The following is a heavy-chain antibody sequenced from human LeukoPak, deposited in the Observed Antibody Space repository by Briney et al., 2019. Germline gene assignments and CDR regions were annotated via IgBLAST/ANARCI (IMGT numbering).Heavy chain of an antibody. CDR3: ARDISGSGLTARDDAFDI. J-gene: IGHJ3*02. D-gene: IGHD3-10*01. CDR1: GGSISSYY. CDR2: IYYSGST. Sequence: PSETLSLTCTVSGGSISSYYWSWIRQPPGKGLEWIGYIYYSGSTNYNPSLKSRVTISVDTSKNQFSLKLSSVTAADTAVYYCARDISGSGLTARDDAFDIWGQGTMVTVSS. V-gene: IGHV4-59*01.